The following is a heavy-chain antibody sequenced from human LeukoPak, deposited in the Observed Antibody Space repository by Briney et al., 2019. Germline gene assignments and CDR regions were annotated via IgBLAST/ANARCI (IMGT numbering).Heavy chain of an antibody. V-gene: IGHV4-34*01. Sequence: PSETLSLTCAVYGGSFSGYYWSWIRQPPGKGLEWIGEINHSGSTNYNPSLKSRATISVDTSKNQFSLKLSSVTAADTAVYYCARHGSGNAFDIWGQGTMVTVSS. D-gene: IGHD3-10*01. CDR3: ARHGSGNAFDI. CDR2: INHSGST. J-gene: IGHJ3*02. CDR1: GGSFSGYY.